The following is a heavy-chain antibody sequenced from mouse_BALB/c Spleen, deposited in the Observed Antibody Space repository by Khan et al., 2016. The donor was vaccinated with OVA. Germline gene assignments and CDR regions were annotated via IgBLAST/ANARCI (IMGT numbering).Heavy chain of an antibody. J-gene: IGHJ1*01. CDR2: INTYTGEP. CDR3: TRGASYGYFDV. V-gene: IGHV9-1*02. Sequence: QIQLVQSGPELKKPGETVKISCKASGYTFTNYGMNWVKQAPGKGLKWMGWINTYTGEPTYTDDLKGRFAFSLETSASTVYLQINNLQDYDVVTYCCTRGASYGYFDVWGAGTTVTVSS. CDR1: GYTFTNYG.